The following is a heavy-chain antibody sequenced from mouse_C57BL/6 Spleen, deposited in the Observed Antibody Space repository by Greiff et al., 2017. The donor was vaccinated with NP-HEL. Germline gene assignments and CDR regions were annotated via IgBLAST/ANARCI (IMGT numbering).Heavy chain of an antibody. CDR2: INPNNGGT. CDR1: GYTFTDYN. CDR3: ARDYGSSSSWFAY. D-gene: IGHD1-1*01. J-gene: IGHJ3*01. Sequence: EVQLQQSGPELVKPGASVKIPCKASGYTFTDYNMDWVKQSHGKSLEWIGDINPNNGGTIYNQKFKGKATLTVDKSSSTAYMELRSLTSEDTAVYYWARDYGSSSSWFAYWGQGTLVTVSA. V-gene: IGHV1-18*01.